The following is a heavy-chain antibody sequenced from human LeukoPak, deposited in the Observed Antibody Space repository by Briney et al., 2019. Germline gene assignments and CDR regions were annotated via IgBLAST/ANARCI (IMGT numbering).Heavy chain of an antibody. CDR2: IRYDRSNK. CDR1: GFTFSSYG. CDR3: ANTPAYCGGDCSRHISYFDY. V-gene: IGHV3-30*02. Sequence: GGSLRLSCAASGFTFSSYGMHWVRQAPRKGLEWVAFIRYDRSNKYYADSVKGRFTISRDNSKNTLYLQMNSLRAEDTAVYYCANTPAYCGGDCSRHISYFDYWGQGTLVTVSS. J-gene: IGHJ4*02. D-gene: IGHD2-21*01.